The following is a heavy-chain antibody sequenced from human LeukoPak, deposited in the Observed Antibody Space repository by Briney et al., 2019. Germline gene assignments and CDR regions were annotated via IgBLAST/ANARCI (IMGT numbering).Heavy chain of an antibody. V-gene: IGHV4-34*01. CDR3: FGDGYNSRDY. D-gene: IGHD5-24*01. CDR1: GGSFGGYY. J-gene: IGHJ4*02. CDR2: INHIGST. Sequence: PSEPRSLTCAVDGGSFGGYYWSWIRQPPGKGLEWIGEINHIGSTNYNPSLKSRVTISVETSKNQFSLKLAAVNATDTGVYYCFGDGYNSRDYWGQGILVTVSS.